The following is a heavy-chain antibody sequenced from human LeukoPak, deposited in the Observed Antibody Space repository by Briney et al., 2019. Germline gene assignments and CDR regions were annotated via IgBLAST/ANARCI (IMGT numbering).Heavy chain of an antibody. CDR3: AGDYSSGWFELN. Sequence: GGSLRLSCAASGFTFSSYSMNWVRQAPGKGLEWVSYISSSSSTIYYADSVKGRFTISRDNAKNSLYLQMNSLRAEDTAVYYRAGDYSSGWFELNWGQGTLVTVSS. CDR2: ISSSSSTI. J-gene: IGHJ4*02. V-gene: IGHV3-48*01. D-gene: IGHD6-19*01. CDR1: GFTFSSYS.